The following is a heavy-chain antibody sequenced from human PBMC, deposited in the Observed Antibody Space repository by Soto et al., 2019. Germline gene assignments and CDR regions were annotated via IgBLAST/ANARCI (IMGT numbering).Heavy chain of an antibody. CDR2: ISSSSSYI. J-gene: IGHJ4*02. CDR3: ARGTVTTPFDY. D-gene: IGHD4-17*01. V-gene: IGHV3-21*01. Sequence: EVQLVESGGGLVKPGGSLRLSCAASGFTFSSYSMNWVRQAPGKGLEWVSSISSSSSYIYYADSVKGGFTISRDNAKNSLYLQMNSLRAEDTAVYYCARGTVTTPFDYWGQGTLVTVSS. CDR1: GFTFSSYS.